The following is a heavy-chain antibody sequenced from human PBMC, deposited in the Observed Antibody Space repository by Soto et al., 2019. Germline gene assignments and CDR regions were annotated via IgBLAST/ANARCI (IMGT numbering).Heavy chain of an antibody. J-gene: IGHJ6*02. Sequence: GGSLRLSCAASGFTFSSYGMHWVRQAPGKGLEWVAVIWYDGSNKYYADSVKGRFTISRDNSKNTLYLQMNSLRARDTAVYYCARGDYGGNSDYYYGMDVWGQGTTVTVSS. V-gene: IGHV3-33*01. CDR1: GFTFSSYG. CDR2: IWYDGSNK. D-gene: IGHD4-17*01. CDR3: ARGDYGGNSDYYYGMDV.